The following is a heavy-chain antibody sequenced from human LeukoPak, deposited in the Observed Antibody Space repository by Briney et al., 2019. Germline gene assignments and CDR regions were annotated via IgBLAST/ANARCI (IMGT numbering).Heavy chain of an antibody. Sequence: GGSLRLSCAATGFTYSSYAMNWVRQAPGKRLEWVSGISGSGGNTYYADSVKSRFTISRDNSKNMLYLEMNSLRTEDTAVYYCAKGGRGSGSYNYFDKWGQGTLVTVSS. V-gene: IGHV3-23*01. CDR3: AKGGRGSGSYNYFDK. CDR2: ISGSGGNT. D-gene: IGHD3-10*01. J-gene: IGHJ4*02. CDR1: GFTYSSYA.